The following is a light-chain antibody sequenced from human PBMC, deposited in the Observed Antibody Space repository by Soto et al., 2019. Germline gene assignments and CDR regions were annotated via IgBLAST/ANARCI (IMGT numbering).Light chain of an antibody. CDR3: QQSYNWPRT. J-gene: IGKJ1*01. CDR1: QSISSS. CDR2: SAS. Sequence: EIVMTQSPATLSASPGERATLSCRASQSISSSLAWYQQKPGQAPRLLIYSASARHTGIPARFGGSGSGTEFTLTISSLQSEDFAVYYCQQSYNWPRTFGQGTKVEIK. V-gene: IGKV3-15*01.